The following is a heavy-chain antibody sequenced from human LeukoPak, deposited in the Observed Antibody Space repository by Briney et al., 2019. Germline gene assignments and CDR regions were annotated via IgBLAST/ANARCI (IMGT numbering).Heavy chain of an antibody. J-gene: IGHJ1*01. Sequence: PSETLSLTCTASGFSISSSSYYWGWIRQPPGKGREWIGCNYDSGSTCYNPSLKSRVTIAVDTSKNQFFLKLSSVTAADTAVYYCARLGLPYYYDSSGYPIWGQGTLVTVSS. V-gene: IGHV4-39*01. CDR1: GFSISSSSYY. D-gene: IGHD3-22*01. CDR3: ARLGLPYYYDSSGYPI. CDR2: NYDSGST.